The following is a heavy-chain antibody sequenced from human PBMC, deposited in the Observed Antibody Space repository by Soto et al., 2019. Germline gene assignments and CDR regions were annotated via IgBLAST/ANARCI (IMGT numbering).Heavy chain of an antibody. Sequence: GESLKISCKGSGYSFAGYWITWDRQKPGKGLEWIGRIDPSDAQTYYSPSFRGHVTISVTENSTTVFLQWNSLRAPATALYYCARQIYASEPGHNFAYYFNYKGQGAQDTVSS. J-gene: IGHJ4*02. CDR2: IDPSDAQT. V-gene: IGHV5-10-1*01. D-gene: IGHD2-2*01. CDR3: ARQIYASEPGHNFAYYFNY. CDR1: GYSFAGYW.